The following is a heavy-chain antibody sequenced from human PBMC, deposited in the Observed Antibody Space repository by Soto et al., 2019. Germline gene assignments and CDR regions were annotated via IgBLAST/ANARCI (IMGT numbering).Heavy chain of an antibody. CDR1: GYIFTSYV. Sequence: QVQLVQSGAEVKKPGASVKVSCKASGYIFTSYVIHWVRQDPGQRLEWMGWIHAGNGNTKYSQKFQGRVTITRDTSASTAYMELSSLRSEDTAVYYCARDKNDYGDYGDYWGQGTLVTVSS. CDR2: IHAGNGNT. CDR3: ARDKNDYGDYGDY. J-gene: IGHJ4*02. D-gene: IGHD4-17*01. V-gene: IGHV1-3*01.